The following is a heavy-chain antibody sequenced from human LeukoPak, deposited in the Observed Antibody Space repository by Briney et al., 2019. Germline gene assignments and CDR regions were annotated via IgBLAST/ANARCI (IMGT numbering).Heavy chain of an antibody. D-gene: IGHD3-3*01. CDR3: ATDRGWRTSGYYLYYFEY. CDR1: GFIFTNYF. J-gene: IGHJ4*02. Sequence: GGSLRLSCAASGFIFTNYFMSWVRQAPGKGLEWVASIKHDGSEKYYVDSVRGRFTISRDNTMNSLYLQVSSLRAEDTAVYYCATDRGWRTSGYYLYYFEYWGQGTLVTYSS. CDR2: IKHDGSEK. V-gene: IGHV3-7*01.